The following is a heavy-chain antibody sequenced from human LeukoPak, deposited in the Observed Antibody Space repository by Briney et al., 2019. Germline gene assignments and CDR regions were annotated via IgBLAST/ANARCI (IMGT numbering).Heavy chain of an antibody. Sequence: PSETLSLTCTVSGGSIRSSSYYWGWLRQPPGKGLEWIGSIYYSGSTYYNPSLKSRVTISVDTSKNQFSLKLSSVTAADTAVYYYARVGSGCSSTSCYSAYYYYYMDVWGKGTTVTVSS. D-gene: IGHD2-2*02. CDR2: IYYSGST. J-gene: IGHJ6*03. V-gene: IGHV4-39*01. CDR3: ARVGSGCSSTSCYSAYYYYYMDV. CDR1: GGSIRSSSYY.